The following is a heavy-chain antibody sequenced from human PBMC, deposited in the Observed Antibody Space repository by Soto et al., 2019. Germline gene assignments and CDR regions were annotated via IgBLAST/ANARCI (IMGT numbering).Heavy chain of an antibody. CDR2: IWYDGSNK. V-gene: IGHV3-30*02. Sequence: PGGSLRLSCAASGFTFSSYGMHWVRQAPGKGLEWVAVIWYDGSNKYYADSVKGRFTISRDNSKNTLYLQMNSLRAEDTAVYYCAKEWGWNHAYYFDYWGQGTLVTVSS. CDR1: GFTFSSYG. J-gene: IGHJ4*02. CDR3: AKEWGWNHAYYFDY. D-gene: IGHD1-1*01.